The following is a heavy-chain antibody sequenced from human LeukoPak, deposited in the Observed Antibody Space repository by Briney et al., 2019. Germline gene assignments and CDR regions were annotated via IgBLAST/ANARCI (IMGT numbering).Heavy chain of an antibody. Sequence: PGGSLRLSCAASGFTFSNYWMNWVRQAPGKGLEWVANIKQDGSATNYIDSVKGRFTISRDNAKSSVYLEMNSLGDDDTGVYHCAGGMGYTTDLWGQGILVTVSS. CDR1: GFTFSNYW. V-gene: IGHV3-7*01. CDR2: IKQDGSAT. J-gene: IGHJ5*02. D-gene: IGHD1-1*01. CDR3: AGGMGYTTDL.